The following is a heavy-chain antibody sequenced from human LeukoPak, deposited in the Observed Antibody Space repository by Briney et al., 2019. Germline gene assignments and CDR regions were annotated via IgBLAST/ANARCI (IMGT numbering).Heavy chain of an antibody. Sequence: TGGSLRLSCAASGFTFSSYSMNWVRQAPGKGLEWVSSISSSSSYIYYADSVKGRFTISRDNAKNSLYLQMNSLRADDTAMYCCVRDKGGPFSGTYGILDYWGQGTLVTVSS. J-gene: IGHJ4*02. CDR2: ISSSSSYI. D-gene: IGHD3-10*01. V-gene: IGHV3-21*01. CDR1: GFTFSSYS. CDR3: VRDKGGPFSGTYGILDY.